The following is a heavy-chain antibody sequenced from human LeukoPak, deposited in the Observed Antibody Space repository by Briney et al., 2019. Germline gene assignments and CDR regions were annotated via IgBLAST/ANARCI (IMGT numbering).Heavy chain of an antibody. CDR3: ARRGYCSSTSCLPRRAFDI. Sequence: SETLSLTCTVSGGSISSSSYYWGWIRQPPGKGLEWIGSIYYSGSTYYNPSLKSRVTTSVDTSKNQFSLKLSSVTAADTAVYYCARRGYCSSTSCLPRRAFDIWGQGTMVTVSS. CDR2: IYYSGST. CDR1: GGSISSSSYY. J-gene: IGHJ3*02. D-gene: IGHD2-2*01. V-gene: IGHV4-39*01.